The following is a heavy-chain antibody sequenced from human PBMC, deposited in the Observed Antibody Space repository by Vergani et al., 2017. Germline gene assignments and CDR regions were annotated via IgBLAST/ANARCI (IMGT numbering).Heavy chain of an antibody. V-gene: IGHV1-69*02. D-gene: IGHD2-15*01. Sequence: QVQLVQSGAEVKKPGSSVKVSCKASGGTFSSYTISWVRQAPGQGLEWMGRIITILGLANYAQKFQGRVTITADKSTSTAYMELSRLRSDDTAVYYCARTGGDCSGGSCYQFPYYYYYYMDVWGKGTTVTVSS. J-gene: IGHJ6*03. CDR1: GGTFSSYT. CDR2: IITILGLA. CDR3: ARTGGDCSGGSCYQFPYYYYYYMDV.